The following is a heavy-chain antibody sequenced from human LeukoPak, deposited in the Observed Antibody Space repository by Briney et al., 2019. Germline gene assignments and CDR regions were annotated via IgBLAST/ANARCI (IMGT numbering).Heavy chain of an antibody. D-gene: IGHD3-22*01. CDR3: ARDSSGYSSFDY. Sequence: GRSLRLSCAASGFTFSSYGMHWVRQAPGKGLEWVAVIWYDGSNKYYADSVKGRFTISRDNSKNTLYLQMNSLRAEDTAVYYCARDSSGYSSFDYWGQGTLVTVSS. CDR1: GFTFSSYG. J-gene: IGHJ4*02. CDR2: IWYDGSNK. V-gene: IGHV3-33*01.